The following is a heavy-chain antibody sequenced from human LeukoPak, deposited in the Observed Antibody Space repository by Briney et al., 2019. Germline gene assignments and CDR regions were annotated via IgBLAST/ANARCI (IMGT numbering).Heavy chain of an antibody. V-gene: IGHV4-34*01. J-gene: IGHJ6*02. Sequence: SETLSLTCAVYGGSFSGYYWSWIRQPPGKGLEWIGEINHSGSTNYNPSLKSRVTISVDTSKNQFSLRLTSVTAADTAVYYCAATMPVGSDYGMDVWGQGTTVTVSS. D-gene: IGHD1-26*01. CDR3: AATMPVGSDYGMDV. CDR2: INHSGST. CDR1: GGSFSGYY.